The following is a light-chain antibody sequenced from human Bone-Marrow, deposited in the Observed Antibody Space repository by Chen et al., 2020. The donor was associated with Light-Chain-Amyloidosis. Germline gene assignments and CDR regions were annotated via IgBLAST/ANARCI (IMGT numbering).Light chain of an antibody. CDR2: DVS. CDR3: SSYTSSSTLV. CDR1: SSDVGGYNY. Sequence: QSALTQPASVSGSPGQSITISCTGTSSDVGGYNYVSWYQQHPGKAPTLMIYDVSKRPSGVSNPFSGSKSGNTASLTISGLQAEDEADYYCSSYTSSSTLVFGGGTKLTVL. V-gene: IGLV2-14*03. J-gene: IGLJ2*01.